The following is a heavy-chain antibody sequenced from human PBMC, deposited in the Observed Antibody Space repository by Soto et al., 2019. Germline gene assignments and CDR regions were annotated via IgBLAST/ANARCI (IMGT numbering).Heavy chain of an antibody. V-gene: IGHV3-21*04. Sequence: GSLRLSCTASGFTFSSYSMNWVRQAPGKGLEWVSSISSSSSYIYYADSVRGRFTISRDNSKNTVFLHMDSLSAEDTAVYYCAKDRHYPRDYFHYWGQGTLVTVSS. D-gene: IGHD3-10*01. CDR3: AKDRHYPRDYFHY. CDR2: ISSSSSYI. CDR1: GFTFSSYS. J-gene: IGHJ4*02.